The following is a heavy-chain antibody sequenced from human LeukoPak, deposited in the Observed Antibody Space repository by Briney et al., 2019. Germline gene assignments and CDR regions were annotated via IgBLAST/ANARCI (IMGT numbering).Heavy chain of an antibody. CDR3: ARGGDRREIDY. CDR2: IYYSGST. Sequence: SETLSLTCTVSGGSISSYYWSWIRQPPGKGLEWIGYIYYSGSTNYNPSLKSRVTISVDTSKNQFSLKLSSVTAADTAVYYCARGGDRREIDYWGQGTLVTVSS. J-gene: IGHJ4*02. D-gene: IGHD5-24*01. V-gene: IGHV4-59*01. CDR1: GGSISSYY.